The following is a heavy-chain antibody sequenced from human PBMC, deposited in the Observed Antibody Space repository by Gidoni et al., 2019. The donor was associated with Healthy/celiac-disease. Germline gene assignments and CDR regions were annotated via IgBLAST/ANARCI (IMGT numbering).Heavy chain of an antibody. CDR1: GFTFADYA. CDR2: ISWNSGSL. CDR3: AKAGIPGPYGDNPYYYYGMDV. D-gene: IGHD4-17*01. V-gene: IGHV3-9*01. J-gene: IGHJ6*02. Sequence: EVQLVESGGGLVQHGRSLRLTCAASGFTFADYAMHWVRQAPGKGLGGVSGISWNSGSLGYAGTGKGRFTISRDNAKNSLYLQRNSLRAEDTALYYCAKAGIPGPYGDNPYYYYGMDVWGQGTTVTVSS.